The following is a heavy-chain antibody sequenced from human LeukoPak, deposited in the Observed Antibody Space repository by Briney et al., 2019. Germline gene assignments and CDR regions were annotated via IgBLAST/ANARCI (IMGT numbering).Heavy chain of an antibody. CDR2: IYYSGST. Sequence: SETLSLTCTVSGGSISSGGYYWSWIRQHPGKGLEWIGYIYYSGSTYYNPSLKSRVTISVGTSKNQFSLKLSSVTAADTAVYYCARDRALTTPYYYYGMDVWGQGTTVTVSS. D-gene: IGHD2-15*01. J-gene: IGHJ6*02. V-gene: IGHV4-31*03. CDR1: GGSISSGGYY. CDR3: ARDRALTTPYYYYGMDV.